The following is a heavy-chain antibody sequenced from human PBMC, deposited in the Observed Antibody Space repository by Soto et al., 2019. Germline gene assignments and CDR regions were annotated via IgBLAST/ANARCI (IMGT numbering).Heavy chain of an antibody. V-gene: IGHV1-69*02. D-gene: IGHD4-17*01. J-gene: IGHJ4*02. CDR2: IIPILGIA. Sequence: QVQLVQSGAEVKKPGSSVKVSCKASGGTFSSYTISWVRQAPGQGLEWMGRIIPILGIANYAQKFQGRVTITADKSTSTAYMELSSLRSEDTAVYYCASEDCGDYVLDYWGQGTLVTVSS. CDR3: ASEDCGDYVLDY. CDR1: GGTFSSYT.